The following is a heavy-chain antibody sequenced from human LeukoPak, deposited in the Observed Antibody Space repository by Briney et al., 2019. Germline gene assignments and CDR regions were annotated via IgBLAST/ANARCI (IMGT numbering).Heavy chain of an antibody. CDR2: ISSSSSYI. Sequence: GGSLRLSCAASGFTFSSYSMNWVRQAPGKGLEWVSSISSSSSYIYYADSVKGRFTISRDYAKNSLYLQMNSLRAEDTAVYYCARVPYSSGWSDYWGQGTLVTVSS. D-gene: IGHD6-19*01. V-gene: IGHV3-21*01. CDR3: ARVPYSSGWSDY. CDR1: GFTFSSYS. J-gene: IGHJ4*02.